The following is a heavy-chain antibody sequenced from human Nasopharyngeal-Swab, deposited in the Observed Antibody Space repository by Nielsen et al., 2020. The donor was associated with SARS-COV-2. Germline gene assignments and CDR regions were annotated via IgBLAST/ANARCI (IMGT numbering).Heavy chain of an antibody. CDR2: INSDGSST. J-gene: IGHJ4*02. CDR1: GFTFSSYW. Sequence: GGSLRLSCAASGFTFSSYWMHWVRQAPGKGLVWVSRINSDGSSTSYADSVKGRFTISRDNAKNTLYLQMNSLRAEDTAVYYCARGDIVGATWAWRYWGQGTLVTVSS. D-gene: IGHD1-26*01. CDR3: ARGDIVGATWAWRY. V-gene: IGHV3-74*01.